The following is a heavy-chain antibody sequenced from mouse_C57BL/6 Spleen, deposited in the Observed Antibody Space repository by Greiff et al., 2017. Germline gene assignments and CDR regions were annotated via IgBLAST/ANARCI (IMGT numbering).Heavy chain of an antibody. V-gene: IGHV1-55*01. J-gene: IGHJ1*03. CDR2: IYPGSGST. CDR1: GYTFTSYW. CDR3: ARGSYGSSYSYWYFDV. Sequence: QVQLQQPGAELVKPGASVKMSCKASGYTFTSYWITWVKQRPGQGLEWIGEIYPGSGSTNYNEKFKSKATLTVDTSSSTAYMQLSSLTSEDSAVYYCARGSYGSSYSYWYFDVWGTGTTVTVSS. D-gene: IGHD1-1*01.